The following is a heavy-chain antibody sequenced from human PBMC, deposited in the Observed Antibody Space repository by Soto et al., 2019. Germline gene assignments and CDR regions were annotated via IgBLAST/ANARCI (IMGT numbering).Heavy chain of an antibody. V-gene: IGHV4-4*02. D-gene: IGHD1-26*01. CDR1: SGSMRSSDW. Sequence: NPSETLSLTCTVSSGSMRSSDWWSWVRQPPGKGLEWIGELYRTGSPNYNPSLKSRVTIAIDWSKNQFSLKLTSVTAADTAVYYCVRDPHSGGNFDYWGQGTLVTVSS. CDR2: LYRTGSP. J-gene: IGHJ4*02. CDR3: VRDPHSGGNFDY.